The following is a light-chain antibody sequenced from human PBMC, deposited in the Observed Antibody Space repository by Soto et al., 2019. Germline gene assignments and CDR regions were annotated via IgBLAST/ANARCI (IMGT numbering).Light chain of an antibody. V-gene: IGLV1-44*01. CDR2: TDN. J-gene: IGLJ7*01. CDR1: SSNIGSNI. CDR3: AAWDDSLNGGL. Sequence: QSVLTQPPSASGTPGQRVTISCSGSSSNIGSNIVNWYQHLPGTAPKLLIKTDNQRPSGVPDRFSGSKSDTSASLAISGLQSEDEADYYCAAWDDSLNGGLFGGGTQLTVL.